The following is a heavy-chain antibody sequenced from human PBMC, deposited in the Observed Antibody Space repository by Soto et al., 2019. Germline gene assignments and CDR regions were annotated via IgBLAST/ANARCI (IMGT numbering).Heavy chain of an antibody. D-gene: IGHD3-10*01. CDR3: ARDSKLLWFGVRGSLFPPYMDV. J-gene: IGHJ6*03. CDR1: GFTFSSYW. Sequence: EVQLVESGGGLVQPGGSLRLSCAASGFTFSSYWMSWVRQAPGKGLEWVANIKQDGSEKYYVDSVKGRCTISRDNAKNSLYLQMNSLRAEDTAVYYCARDSKLLWFGVRGSLFPPYMDVWGKGTTSPSP. CDR2: IKQDGSEK. V-gene: IGHV3-7*01.